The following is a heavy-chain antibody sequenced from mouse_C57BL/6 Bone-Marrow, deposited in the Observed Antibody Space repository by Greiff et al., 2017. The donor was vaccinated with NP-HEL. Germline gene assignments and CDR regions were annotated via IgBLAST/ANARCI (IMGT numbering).Heavy chain of an antibody. J-gene: IGHJ2*01. CDR2: IYPRSGNT. CDR1: GYTFTSYG. D-gene: IGHD4-1*01. Sequence: VQLVESGAELARPGASVKLSCKASGYTFTSYGISWVKQRTGQGLEWIGEIYPRSGNTYYNEKFKGKATLTADKSSSTAYMELRSLTSEDSAVYFCARANWDGVDYWGQGTTLTVSS. V-gene: IGHV1-81*01. CDR3: ARANWDGVDY.